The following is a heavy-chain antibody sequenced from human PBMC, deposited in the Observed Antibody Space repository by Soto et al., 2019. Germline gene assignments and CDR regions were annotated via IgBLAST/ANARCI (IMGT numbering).Heavy chain of an antibody. Sequence: QVQLVQSGAEVKKPGSSVKVSCKASGGTFSSYTISWVRQAPGQGVEWMGRIIPILGKANYAQKFQGRVTVNGDKSTGTGSMGLSRLRSEDRAVFYCARDPSAYDLPAYWGQGTLVTVSS. V-gene: IGHV1-69*08. CDR2: IIPILGKA. J-gene: IGHJ4*02. CDR3: ARDPSAYDLPAY. D-gene: IGHD5-12*01. CDR1: GGTFSSYT.